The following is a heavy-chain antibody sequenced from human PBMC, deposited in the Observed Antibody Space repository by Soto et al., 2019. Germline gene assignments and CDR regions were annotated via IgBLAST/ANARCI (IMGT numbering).Heavy chain of an antibody. CDR2: TNQDGSEK. D-gene: IGHD1-26*01. CDR3: SGGVGDAF. J-gene: IGHJ4*02. Sequence: EVHLVESGGGLVQTGGSLRLSCAIFEGTVIRDWMNWVRQAPGKGLEWVAHTNQDGSEKYYVDSVKGRFTISRDNDKNALYLQMNSRRAEDTAMYYFSGGVGDAFWGQGTLVTVSS. CDR1: EGTVIRDW. V-gene: IGHV3-7*04.